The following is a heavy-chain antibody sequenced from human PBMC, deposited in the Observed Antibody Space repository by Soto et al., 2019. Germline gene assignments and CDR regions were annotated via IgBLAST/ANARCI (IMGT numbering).Heavy chain of an antibody. V-gene: IGHV1-69*01. Sequence: QVQLVQSGAEVKKPGSSVKVSCKASGGTFSSYAISWVRQAPGQGLEWMGGIIPIFGTANYAQKFQGRVTITADESTRTAYMELSSLRSEDTAVYYCARDMGWELSYYYYGMDVWGQGTTVTVSS. J-gene: IGHJ6*02. CDR2: IIPIFGTA. D-gene: IGHD1-26*01. CDR3: ARDMGWELSYYYYGMDV. CDR1: GGTFSSYA.